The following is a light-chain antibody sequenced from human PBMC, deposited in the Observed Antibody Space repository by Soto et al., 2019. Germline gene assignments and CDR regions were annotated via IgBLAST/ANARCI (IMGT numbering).Light chain of an antibody. V-gene: IGLV2-14*01. J-gene: IGLJ3*02. CDR2: DVT. Sequence: QSALTQPASVSGSPGQSVTISCSGSSSDVGAYNYVSWYQRHPGKAPKLMIYDVTNRPSGVSNHFSGSKSGNTASLTISGLQAEDEADYFCSSYTSSSTVVFGGGTKVTVL. CDR3: SSYTSSSTVV. CDR1: SSDVGAYNY.